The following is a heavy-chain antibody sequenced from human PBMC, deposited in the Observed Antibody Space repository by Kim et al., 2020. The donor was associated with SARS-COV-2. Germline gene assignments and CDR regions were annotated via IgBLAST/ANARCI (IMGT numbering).Heavy chain of an antibody. V-gene: IGHV3-7*03. CDR3: ARDKRIGGYYTADY. Sequence: GGSLRLSCAASGFTFSSYWMSWVRQAPGKGLEWVANIKQDGSEKYYVDSVKGRFTISRDNAKNSLYLQMNSLRAEDTAVYYCARDKRIGGYYTADYWGQGTLVTVSS. CDR2: IKQDGSEK. CDR1: GFTFSSYW. D-gene: IGHD3-3*01. J-gene: IGHJ4*02.